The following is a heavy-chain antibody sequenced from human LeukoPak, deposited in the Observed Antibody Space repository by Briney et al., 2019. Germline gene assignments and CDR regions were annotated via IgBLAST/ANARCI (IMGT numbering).Heavy chain of an antibody. CDR2: IRYDGSNK. Sequence: PGRSLRLSCAASGFTFSSYAMHWVRQAPGKGLEWVAFIRYDGSNKYYADSVKGRFTISRDNSKNTLYLQMNSLRTEDTAAYYCAKKGYYDSSGYFDYWGQGTLVTVSS. CDR3: AKKGYYDSSGYFDY. V-gene: IGHV3-30*02. J-gene: IGHJ4*02. D-gene: IGHD3-22*01. CDR1: GFTFSSYA.